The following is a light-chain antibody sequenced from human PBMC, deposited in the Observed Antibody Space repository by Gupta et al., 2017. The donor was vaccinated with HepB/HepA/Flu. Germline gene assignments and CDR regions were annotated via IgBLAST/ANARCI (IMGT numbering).Light chain of an antibody. Sequence: QYALHQPASVSGSPGHSITITCTGTSSDVGSYTLVFWYQQYPGKARKLMIYEVSKRPSGVSNRFSGSKSGNTASLTISELQAEDEADYYCYSYAGSAYVFGTGTKVTVL. J-gene: IGLJ1*01. V-gene: IGLV2-23*02. CDR3: YSYAGSAYV. CDR2: EVS. CDR1: SSDVGSYTL.